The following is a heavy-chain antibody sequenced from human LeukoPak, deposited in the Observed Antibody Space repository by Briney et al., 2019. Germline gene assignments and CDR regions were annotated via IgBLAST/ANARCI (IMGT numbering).Heavy chain of an antibody. CDR1: GGSISSSSYY. D-gene: IGHD1-26*01. J-gene: IGHJ4*02. CDR3: ARDQGGLRFLDY. CDR2: IYYSGST. V-gene: IGHV4-39*07. Sequence: SETLSLTCTVSGGSISSSSYYWGWIRQPPGKGLEWIGSIYYSGSTYYNPSLKSRVTMSVDTSKNQFSLKLSSVTAADTAVYYCARDQGGLRFLDYWGQGTLVTVSS.